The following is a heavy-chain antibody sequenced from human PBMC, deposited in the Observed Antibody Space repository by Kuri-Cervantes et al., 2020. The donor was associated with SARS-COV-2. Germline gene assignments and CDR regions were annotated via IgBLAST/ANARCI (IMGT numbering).Heavy chain of an antibody. CDR1: GFTFSSYG. CDR3: AKDYSSSSDWYFDL. D-gene: IGHD6-6*01. V-gene: IGHV3-30*02. CDR2: IWYGGSNK. J-gene: IGHJ2*01. Sequence: GGSLRLSCAASGFTFSSYGMHWVRQAPGKGLEWVAVIWYGGSNKYYADSVKGRFTISRDNSKNTLYLQTNSLRAEDTAVYYCAKDYSSSSDWYFDLWGRGTLVTVSS.